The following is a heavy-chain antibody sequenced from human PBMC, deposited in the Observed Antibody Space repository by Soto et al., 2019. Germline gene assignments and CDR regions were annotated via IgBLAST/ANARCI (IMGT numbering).Heavy chain of an antibody. D-gene: IGHD3-10*01. J-gene: IGHJ5*02. CDR2: IYYSGST. V-gene: IGHV4-59*08. Sequence: SETLSLTCTVSGGSISSYYWSWIRQPPGKGLEWIGYIYYSGSTNYNPSLKSRVTISVDTSKNQFSLKLSSVTAADTAVYYCARSINMVRGVTNWFDPWGQGTLVTVSS. CDR1: GGSISSYY. CDR3: ARSINMVRGVTNWFDP.